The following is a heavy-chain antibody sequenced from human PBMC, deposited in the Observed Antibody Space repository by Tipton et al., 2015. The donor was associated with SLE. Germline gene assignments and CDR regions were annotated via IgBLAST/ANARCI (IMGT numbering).Heavy chain of an antibody. V-gene: IGHV4-39*07. CDR3: ARDSFCGDECYTNFDY. CDR2: IDHSGST. CDR1: GGSISSHY. D-gene: IGHD2-21*01. J-gene: IGHJ4*02. Sequence: TLSLTCTVSGGSISSHYWGWIRQPPGKGLEWIGSIDHSGSTYFNPSLKSRVIISLDESQNQFSLKLNSVTVADTAIYYCARDSFCGDECYTNFDYWGRGTLVTASS.